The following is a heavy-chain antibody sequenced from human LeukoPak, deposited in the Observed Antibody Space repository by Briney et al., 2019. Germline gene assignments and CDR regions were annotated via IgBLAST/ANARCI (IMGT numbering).Heavy chain of an antibody. CDR2: KRYDGSNK. D-gene: IGHD4-11*01. CDR1: GFTFSSYA. V-gene: IGHV3-30*02. J-gene: IGHJ4*02. CDR3: TKVRSGSSNWALRVFDY. Sequence: QPGRSLRLSCAASGFTFSSYAMHWVRQAPGKGLEWVAFKRYDGSNKYYADSVKGRFTISRDNSKSTLYLEMTSLRVEDTAVYYCTKVRSGSSNWALRVFDYWGQGVLVTVSS.